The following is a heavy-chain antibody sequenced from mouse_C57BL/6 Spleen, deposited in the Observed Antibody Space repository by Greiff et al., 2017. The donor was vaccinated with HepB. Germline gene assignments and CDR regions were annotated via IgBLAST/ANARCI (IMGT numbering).Heavy chain of an antibody. D-gene: IGHD1-1*01. CDR3: ARTYGSGYFDY. Sequence: QVQLQQPGAELVKPGASVKLSCKASGYTFTSYWMHWVKQRPGQGLEWIGMIHPNSGSTNYNEKFKSKATLTVDKSSSTAYMQLSSLTSEDSAVYYCARTYGSGYFDYWGQGTTLTVSS. V-gene: IGHV1-64*01. J-gene: IGHJ2*01. CDR1: GYTFTSYW. CDR2: IHPNSGST.